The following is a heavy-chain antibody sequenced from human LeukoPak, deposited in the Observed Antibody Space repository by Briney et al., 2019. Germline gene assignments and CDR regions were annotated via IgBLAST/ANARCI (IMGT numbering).Heavy chain of an antibody. Sequence: SETLSLTCTVSGGSISSYYWSWIRQPPGKGLEWIGYIYYSGSTNYNPSLKSRVTTSVDTSKNQFSLKLSSVTAADTAVYYCARHSIVVVPAATNWFDPWGQGTLVTVSS. CDR3: ARHSIVVVPAATNWFDP. J-gene: IGHJ5*02. D-gene: IGHD2-2*01. CDR1: GGSISSYY. CDR2: IYYSGST. V-gene: IGHV4-59*08.